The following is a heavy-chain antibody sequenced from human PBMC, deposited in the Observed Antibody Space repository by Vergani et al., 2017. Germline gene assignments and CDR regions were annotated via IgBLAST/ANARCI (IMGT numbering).Heavy chain of an antibody. J-gene: IGHJ4*02. CDR1: GFTFTSYA. Sequence: EVRLLESGGGLVQPGGSLRLSCVGSGFTFTSYAMNWVRQAPGKGLEWVSGISGSGATSYYAESMKGRFAMSRDNSNNMLYLQMNSLRDEDTAIYYCAKGTAVAHQHIEYWGQGTLVTVSS. CDR2: ISGSGATS. CDR3: AKGTAVAHQHIEY. V-gene: IGHV3-23*01. D-gene: IGHD1-7*01.